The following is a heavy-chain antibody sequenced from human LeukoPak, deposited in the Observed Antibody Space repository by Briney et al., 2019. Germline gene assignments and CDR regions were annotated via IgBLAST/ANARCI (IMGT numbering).Heavy chain of an antibody. CDR2: IYYSGST. CDR3: ARTTPPSSSYMDV. D-gene: IGHD1-1*01. CDR1: GGSISSYY. V-gene: IGHV4-59*08. Sequence: SETLSLTCTVSGGSISSYYWSWIRQPPGKGLEWIGYIYYSGSTNYNPSLKSRVTISIDTSKSQFSLKLTSVTAADTAVYYCARTTPPSSSYMDVWGKGTTVTVP. J-gene: IGHJ6*03.